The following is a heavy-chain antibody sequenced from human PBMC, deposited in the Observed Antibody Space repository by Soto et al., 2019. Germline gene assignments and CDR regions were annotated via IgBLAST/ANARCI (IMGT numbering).Heavy chain of an antibody. J-gene: IGHJ4*03. CDR1: GYTFTSYD. V-gene: IGHV1-8*01. Sequence: ASVKVSCKASGYTFTSYDINWVRQATGQGLEWMGWMNPNSGNTGYAQTFHGRVTLTMDTSISTAYMQLSSLRSEDTAVYYCARALGLVYCSRGRWKSIHFRGPGTLGTLS. D-gene: IGHD2-15*01. CDR2: MNPNSGNT. CDR3: ARALGLVYCSRGRWKSIHF.